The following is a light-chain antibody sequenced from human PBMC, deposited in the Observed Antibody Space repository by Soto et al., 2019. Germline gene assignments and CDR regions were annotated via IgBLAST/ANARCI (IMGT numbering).Light chain of an antibody. CDR3: QQYNSYPWT. V-gene: IGKV1-8*01. CDR1: QDISSY. J-gene: IGKJ1*01. Sequence: AVRMTQSPSSFSASTGDRVTIACRASQDISSYLAWYQQKPGQAPKLLIYAASTLQSGVPSRFSGAGSGTDFTLTISCLQAEDVATYYCQQYNSYPWTFGQGTKVEIK. CDR2: AAS.